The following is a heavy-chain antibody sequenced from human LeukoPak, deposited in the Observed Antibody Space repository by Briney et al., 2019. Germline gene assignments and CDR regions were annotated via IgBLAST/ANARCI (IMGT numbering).Heavy chain of an antibody. CDR2: INHSGNT. CDR1: GGSISSYY. CDR3: ARGYGAYGYFDY. J-gene: IGHJ4*02. Sequence: SETLSLTCTVSGGSISSYYWSWIRQPPGKGLEWIGTINHSGNTYYNSSLKSRISMSVDTSNKQFSLKLNSVTAADTAVYYCARGYGAYGYFDYWGQGTLVTVSS. V-gene: IGHV4-59*04. D-gene: IGHD5-12*01.